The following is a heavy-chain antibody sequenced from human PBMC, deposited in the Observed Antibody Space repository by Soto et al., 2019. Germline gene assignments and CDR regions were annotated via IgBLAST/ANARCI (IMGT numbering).Heavy chain of an antibody. D-gene: IGHD1-26*01. CDR1: GFTVSFNY. CDR3: SSGSFFRTSDY. Sequence: PGGSLRLSCAASGFTVSFNYMSWVRQAPGKGLEWVSVIYSGGTTYYADSVKGRFTISRDNSKNTLYLQMNSLRAEDTAVYYCSSGSFFRTSDYWGQGTLVTVSS. CDR2: IYSGGTT. J-gene: IGHJ4*02. V-gene: IGHV3-66*01.